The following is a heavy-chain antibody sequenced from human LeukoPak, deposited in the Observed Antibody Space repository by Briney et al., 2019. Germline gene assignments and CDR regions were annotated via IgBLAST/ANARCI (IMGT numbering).Heavy chain of an antibody. J-gene: IGHJ4*02. V-gene: IGHV3-30*18. CDR3: AKVQYYYDSWSTFDY. CDR2: ISYDGSNK. CDR1: GFTFSSYG. Sequence: GGSLRLFCAASGFTFSSYGVHWVREAPGKGLEGVAVISYDGSNKYYADSVKGRFTISRDNSKNTLYLQMNSLRAEDTAVYYCAKVQYYYDSWSTFDYWGQGTLVTVSS. D-gene: IGHD3-22*01.